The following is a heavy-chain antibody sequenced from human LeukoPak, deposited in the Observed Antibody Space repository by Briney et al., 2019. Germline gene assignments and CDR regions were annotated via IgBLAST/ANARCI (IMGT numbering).Heavy chain of an antibody. J-gene: IGHJ4*02. CDR3: ASEFYYDTSGYYSLAH. CDR2: IYTRGST. V-gene: IGHV4-61*02. Sequence: SETLSLTCTVSGGSISSGSYYWSWIRQPAGKGLEWIGRIYTRGSTNYNPSLKSRVTMSVDRSRSQFSLRLSSVTAADTAVYYCASEFYYDTSGYYSLAHWGQGTLVTVSS. D-gene: IGHD3-22*01. CDR1: GGSISSGSYY.